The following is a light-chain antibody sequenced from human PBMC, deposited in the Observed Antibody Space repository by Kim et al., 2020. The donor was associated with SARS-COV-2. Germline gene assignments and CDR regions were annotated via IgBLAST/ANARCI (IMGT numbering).Light chain of an antibody. J-gene: IGKJ3*01. CDR2: DAS. Sequence: SLGDRITITCQASQDITRNLNWYQQRPGKAPKLLIYDASNLNTGVPSRFSGSGSGTEFVFSISRLQPEDVATYYCKHYDNSPSFTFGPGTKVDIK. V-gene: IGKV1-33*01. CDR3: KHYDNSPSFT. CDR1: QDITRN.